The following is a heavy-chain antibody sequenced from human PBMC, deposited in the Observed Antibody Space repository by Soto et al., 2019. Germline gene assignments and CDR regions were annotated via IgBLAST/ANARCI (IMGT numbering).Heavy chain of an antibody. CDR2: IYYSGST. D-gene: IGHD6-13*01. CDR3: ARAQGIAAAGVVPAFDI. Sequence: SETLSLTCTVFGGSISSYYWSWIRQPPGKGLEWIGYIYYSGSTNYNPSLKSRVTISVDTSKNQFSLKLSSVTAADTAVYYCARAQGIAAAGVVPAFDIWGQGTMVTVSS. J-gene: IGHJ3*02. V-gene: IGHV4-59*01. CDR1: GGSISSYY.